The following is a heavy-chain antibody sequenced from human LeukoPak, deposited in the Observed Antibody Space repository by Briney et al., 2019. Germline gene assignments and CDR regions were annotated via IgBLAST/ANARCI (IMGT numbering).Heavy chain of an antibody. V-gene: IGHV4-59*08. CDR3: ARLTSRDGYNSFDY. D-gene: IGHD5-24*01. Sequence: SETLSLTCTVSGGSISSYYWSWIRQPPGKGLEWIGYIYYSGSTNYNPSLKSRVTISVDTSKNQFSLKLSSVTAADTAVYYCARLTSRDGYNSFDYWGQGTLVTVSS. CDR1: GGSISSYY. J-gene: IGHJ4*02. CDR2: IYYSGST.